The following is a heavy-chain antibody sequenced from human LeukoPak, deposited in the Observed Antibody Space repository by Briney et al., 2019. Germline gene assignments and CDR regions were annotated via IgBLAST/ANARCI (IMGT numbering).Heavy chain of an antibody. CDR2: IYHSGST. CDR1: GGSISSGGYY. J-gene: IGHJ4*02. Sequence: PSQTLSLTCTVSGGSISSGGYYWSWIRQPPGKGLEWIGYIYHSGSTYYNPSLESRVTISVDRSKNQFSLKLSSVTAADTAVYYCARDGAAGTGSFDYWGQGTLVTVSS. D-gene: IGHD6-13*01. CDR3: ARDGAAGTGSFDY. V-gene: IGHV4-30-2*01.